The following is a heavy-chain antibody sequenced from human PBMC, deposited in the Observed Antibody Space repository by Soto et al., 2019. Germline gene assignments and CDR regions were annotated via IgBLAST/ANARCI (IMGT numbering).Heavy chain of an antibody. D-gene: IGHD2-21*02. J-gene: IGHJ6*02. CDR3: AHSRCGGDCLRSYSSHYYFGMDV. V-gene: IGHV2-5*02. CDR2: IYWDDDK. Sequence: QITLKESGPTLVKPTQTLTLTCTFSGFSLSTGGVGVGWIRQPPGKALEWLALIYWDDDKRYSPSLKNRLTVTKDTSKNQVVLTMTNIDPVDTATYYCAHSRCGGDCLRSYSSHYYFGMDVWGQGTTVTVSS. CDR1: GFSLSTGGVG.